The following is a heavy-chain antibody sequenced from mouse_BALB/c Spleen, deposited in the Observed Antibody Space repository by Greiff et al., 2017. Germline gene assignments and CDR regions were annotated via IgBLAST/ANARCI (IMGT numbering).Heavy chain of an antibody. V-gene: IGHV3-8*02. D-gene: IGHD1-1*01. J-gene: IGHJ3*01. Sequence: EVQLVESGPSLVKPSQTLSLTCSVTGDSITSGYWNWIRKFPGNKLEYMGYISYSGSTYYNPSLKSRISITRDTSKNQYYLQLNSVTTEDTATYYCARCYGSSMAWFAYWGQGTLVTVSA. CDR1: GDSITSGY. CDR2: ISYSGST. CDR3: ARCYGSSMAWFAY.